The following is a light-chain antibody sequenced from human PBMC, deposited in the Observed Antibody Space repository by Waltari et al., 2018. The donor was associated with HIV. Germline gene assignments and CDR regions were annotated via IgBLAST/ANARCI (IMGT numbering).Light chain of an antibody. J-gene: IGLJ3*02. CDR2: GVN. CDR1: SSDVGGYNY. CDR3: CSYADKDTGV. Sequence: QSALTQPRSMSGSPGQSVTISCTGTSSDVGGYNYVSWYQQHPAKAPKLMIFGVNKRPSGVPGRFSGSKAGNTASLTISGLQAEDEAEYYCCSYADKDTGVFGGGTKLTVL. V-gene: IGLV2-11*01.